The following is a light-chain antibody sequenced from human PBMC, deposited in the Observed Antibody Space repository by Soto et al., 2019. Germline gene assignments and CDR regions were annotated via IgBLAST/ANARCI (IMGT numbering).Light chain of an antibody. CDR2: AAS. J-gene: IGKJ4*01. CDR1: QGISKY. CDR3: QKYNSAPHT. V-gene: IGKV1-27*01. Sequence: DIQMTQSPSSLSASVGDRVTITCRASQGISKYLAWYQQKPGKVPKLLIYAASTLQSGVPSRFSGSGSGTDFTLTISSLQPEDVANYYCQKYNSAPHTFGGGNKVEIK.